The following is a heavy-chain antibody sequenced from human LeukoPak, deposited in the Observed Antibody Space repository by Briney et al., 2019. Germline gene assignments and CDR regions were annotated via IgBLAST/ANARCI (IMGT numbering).Heavy chain of an antibody. V-gene: IGHV3-23*01. CDR2: ISGSGGST. CDR1: GFTFSSYA. Sequence: PGGSLRLSCAASGFTFSSYAMSWVRQAPGKGLEWVSAISGSGGSTYYADSVKGRFTISRDNSKNTLYLQMNSLRAEDTAVYYCAKARYDSSGYYLDYWGQGTLATVSS. D-gene: IGHD3-22*01. CDR3: AKARYDSSGYYLDY. J-gene: IGHJ4*02.